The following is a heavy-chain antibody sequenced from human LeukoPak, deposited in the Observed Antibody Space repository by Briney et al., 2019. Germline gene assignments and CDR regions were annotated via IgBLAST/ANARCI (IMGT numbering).Heavy chain of an antibody. CDR2: ITGSGDDA. Sequence: GGSLRLSCAASGFTFSNYGMSWLRQAPGKGLEWVSAITGSGDDAYYADSVHGRFTMSRDNSKSTQYLQMNSLRVEDTALYYCAKESTGSSPDYWGQGTLVTVSS. D-gene: IGHD1-26*01. V-gene: IGHV3-23*01. CDR1: GFTFSNYG. J-gene: IGHJ4*02. CDR3: AKESTGSSPDY.